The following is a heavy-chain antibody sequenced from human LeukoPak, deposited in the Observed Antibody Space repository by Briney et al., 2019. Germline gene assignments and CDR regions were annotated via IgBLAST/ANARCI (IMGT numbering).Heavy chain of an antibody. D-gene: IGHD1-26*01. J-gene: IGHJ3*02. V-gene: IGHV4-59*11. CDR2: ISYIGST. CDR3: ARPYGRAEVGVFAFDI. Sequence: SETLSLTCAVSADSLSSHYWTWIRQPPGKGLEWIGYISYIGSTNYNPSLKSRVTISIDTSKNQFSLKLSSVTAADTAVYYCARPYGRAEVGVFAFDIWGQGTMVTVSS. CDR1: ADSLSSHY.